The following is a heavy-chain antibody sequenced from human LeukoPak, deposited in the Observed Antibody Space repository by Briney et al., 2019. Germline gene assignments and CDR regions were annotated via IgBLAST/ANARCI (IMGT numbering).Heavy chain of an antibody. J-gene: IGHJ4*02. CDR1: GFTVSSNY. D-gene: IGHD2-21*02. V-gene: IGHV3-66*01. CDR2: IYSGGST. CDR3: ARELRWGPYYFDY. Sequence: GGSLRLSCAASGFTVSSNYMSWVRQAPGKGLEWVSVIYSGGSTYYADSVKGRFTISRDNSKNTLYLQMNSLRAEDTAVYYCARELRWGPYYFDYWGQGTLVTVSS.